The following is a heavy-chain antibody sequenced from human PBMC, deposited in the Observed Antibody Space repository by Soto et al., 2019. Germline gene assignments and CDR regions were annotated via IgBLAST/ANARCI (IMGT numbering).Heavy chain of an antibody. Sequence: QIQLVQSGAEVKKPGASVKVSCKASGYTFSIYGINWVRQAPGQGLEWMGWTRPNNGSTKYAQNLQGRVTMTTDTSTSTAYMELRSLRPDDTAVYYCVRDLDGSGSYYTDYWGQGTLVTVSS. CDR1: GYTFSIYG. CDR2: TRPNNGST. V-gene: IGHV1-18*01. CDR3: VRDLDGSGSYYTDY. J-gene: IGHJ4*02. D-gene: IGHD3-10*01.